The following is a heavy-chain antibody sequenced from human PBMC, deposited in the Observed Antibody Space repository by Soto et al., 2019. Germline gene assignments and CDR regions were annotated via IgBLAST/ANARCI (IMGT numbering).Heavy chain of an antibody. CDR3: AHAPSRWHKRYFDY. CDR1: GFSLSTSGVG. V-gene: IGHV2-5*02. D-gene: IGHD2-15*01. J-gene: IGHJ4*02. CDR2: IYWDDDK. Sequence: ITLKESGPTLVKPTQTLTLTCTFSGFSLSTSGVGVGWIRQPPGKALEWLALIYWDDDKRYSPSLKSRLTIPKDTSKNQVVLTMTNMDPVDTATYYCAHAPSRWHKRYFDYWGQGTLVTVSS.